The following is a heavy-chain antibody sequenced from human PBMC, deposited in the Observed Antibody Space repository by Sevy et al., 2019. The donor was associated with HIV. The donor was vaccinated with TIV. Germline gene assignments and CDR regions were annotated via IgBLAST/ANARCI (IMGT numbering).Heavy chain of an antibody. Sequence: GGSLRLSCAASGFTFSNAWMSWVRQAPGKGLEWVGRIKSKTDGGTTDYAAPVKGRFTISRDDSKNTLYLQMNSLKTEDTAVYYCTTESGYRSGWYLNYFDYWGQGTLVTISS. CDR3: TTESGYRSGWYLNYFDY. CDR2: IKSKTDGGTT. D-gene: IGHD6-19*01. V-gene: IGHV3-15*01. J-gene: IGHJ4*02. CDR1: GFTFSNAW.